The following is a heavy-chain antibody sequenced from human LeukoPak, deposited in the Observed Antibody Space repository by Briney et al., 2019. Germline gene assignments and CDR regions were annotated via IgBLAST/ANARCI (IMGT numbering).Heavy chain of an antibody. CDR1: GFTFNRFS. CDR3: AREFSSSSVWYFDY. CDR2: ISSSSSYI. V-gene: IGHV3-21*01. J-gene: IGHJ4*02. Sequence: GGSLRLSCAVSGFTFNRFSMNWVRQAPGKGLEWVSSISSSSSYIYYADSVKGRFTISRDNAKNSLYLQMNSLRAEDTAVYYCAREFSSSSVWYFDYWGQGTLVTVSS. D-gene: IGHD6-6*01.